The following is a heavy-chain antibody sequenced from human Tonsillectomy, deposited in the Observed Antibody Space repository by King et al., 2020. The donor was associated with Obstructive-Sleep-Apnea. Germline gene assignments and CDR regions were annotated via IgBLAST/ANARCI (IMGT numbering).Heavy chain of an antibody. CDR2: ISSCSSYI. J-gene: IGHJ6*02. Sequence: VQLVESGGGLVKPGGSLRLSCAASGFTFSSYSMNWVRQAPGKGLEWVSSISSCSSYIYYADSVKGRFTISRDNAKNSLYLQMNSLRAEDTAVYYCARDRSSGGYGMDVWGQGTTVTVSS. V-gene: IGHV3-21*01. CDR1: GFTFSSYS. CDR3: ARDRSSGGYGMDV. D-gene: IGHD6-19*01.